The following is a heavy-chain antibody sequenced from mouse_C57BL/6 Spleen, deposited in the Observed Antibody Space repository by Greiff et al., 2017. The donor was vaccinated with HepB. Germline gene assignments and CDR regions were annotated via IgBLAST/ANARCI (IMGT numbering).Heavy chain of an antibody. V-gene: IGHV1-82*01. D-gene: IGHD3-1*01. Sequence: ESGPELVKPGASVKISCKASGYAFSSSWMNWVKQRPGKGLEWIGRIYPGDGDTNYNGKFKGKATLTADKSSSTAYMQLSSLTSEDSAVYFCARNGPHWYFDVWGTGTTVTVSS. CDR3: ARNGPHWYFDV. CDR1: GYAFSSSW. J-gene: IGHJ1*03. CDR2: IYPGDGDT.